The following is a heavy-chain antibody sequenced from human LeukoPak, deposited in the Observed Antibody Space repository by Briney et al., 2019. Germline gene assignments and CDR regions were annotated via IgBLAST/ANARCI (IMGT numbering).Heavy chain of an antibody. J-gene: IGHJ6*02. V-gene: IGHV1-18*01. Sequence: ASVKVSCKASGYTFTSYGISWVRQAPGQGLEWMGWISAYTGNTNYAQKLQGRVTMTTDTSTSTAYMELRSLRSDDTAVYYCARDVVVVAATLYYYYYGMDVWGQGTTVTVSS. D-gene: IGHD2-15*01. CDR2: ISAYTGNT. CDR3: ARDVVVVAATLYYYYYGMDV. CDR1: GYTFTSYG.